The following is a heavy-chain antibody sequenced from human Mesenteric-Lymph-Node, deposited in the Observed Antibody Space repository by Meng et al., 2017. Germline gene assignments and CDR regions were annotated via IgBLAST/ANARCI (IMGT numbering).Heavy chain of an antibody. CDR1: GFTFDDYA. V-gene: IGHV3-9*01. CDR2: ISWNSGSI. Sequence: SLKISCAASGFTFDDYAVHWVRQAPGKGLEWVSGISWNSGSIGYADSVKGRFTISRDNAKNSLYLQMNSLRAEDTALYYCAKGGGSSSIPYYYGMDVWGQGTTVTVSS. CDR3: AKGGGSSSIPYYYGMDV. J-gene: IGHJ6*02. D-gene: IGHD6-6*01.